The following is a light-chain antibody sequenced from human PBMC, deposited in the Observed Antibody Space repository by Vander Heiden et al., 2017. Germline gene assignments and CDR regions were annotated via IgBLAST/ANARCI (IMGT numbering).Light chain of an antibody. CDR3: QVWDSSSDHYV. J-gene: IGLJ1*01. V-gene: IGLV3-21*02. CDR1: NIGSKS. CDR2: DDS. Sequence: SYVLTQPPSVSVAPGQTARITCGGNNIGSKSVHWCQQKPGQAPVLVVYDDSDRPSGIPERFSGSNSGNTATLTISRVEAGDEADYYRQVWDSSSDHYVFGTGTKVTVL.